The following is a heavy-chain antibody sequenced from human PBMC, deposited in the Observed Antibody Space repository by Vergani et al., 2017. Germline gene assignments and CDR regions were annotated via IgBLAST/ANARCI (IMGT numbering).Heavy chain of an antibody. J-gene: IGHJ6*03. CDR2: ISGSGGST. V-gene: IGHV3-23*01. Sequence: EVQLLESGGGLVQPGGSLRLSCAASGFTFSSYAMSWVRQAPGKGLEWVSAISGSGGSTYYADSVKGRFTISRDNSKNTLYLQMNSLRAEDTAVYYCARPWYYYYYYMDVWGKGTTVTVSS. CDR1: GFTFSSYA. CDR3: ARPWYYYYYYMDV.